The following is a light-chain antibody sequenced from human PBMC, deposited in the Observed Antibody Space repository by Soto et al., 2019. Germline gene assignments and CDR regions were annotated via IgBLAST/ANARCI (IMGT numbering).Light chain of an antibody. CDR1: QSVSSSY. Sequence: EIVLTQSPGTLSLSPGERATLSCRASQSVSSSYLAWYQQKPGQAPRLLIYGASGRATGIPDRFSGSGSGTDFTLTISRLGPEDFAVYYCQQYGSSLGLTFGGGTKVEIK. J-gene: IGKJ4*01. V-gene: IGKV3-20*01. CDR3: QQYGSSLGLT. CDR2: GAS.